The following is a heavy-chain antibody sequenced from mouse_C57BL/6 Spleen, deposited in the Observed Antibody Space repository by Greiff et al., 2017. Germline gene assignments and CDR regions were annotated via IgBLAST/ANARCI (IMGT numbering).Heavy chain of an antibody. Sequence: EVMLVESGGGLVKPGGSLKLSCAASGFTFSSYAMSWVRQTPEKRLEWVATISDGGSYTYYPDNVKGRFTISRDNAKNNLYLQMSHLKSEDTAMYYCAREYGNYLDHWGQGTTLTVSS. D-gene: IGHD2-1*01. CDR1: GFTFSSYA. V-gene: IGHV5-4*01. CDR3: AREYGNYLDH. CDR2: ISDGGSYT. J-gene: IGHJ2*01.